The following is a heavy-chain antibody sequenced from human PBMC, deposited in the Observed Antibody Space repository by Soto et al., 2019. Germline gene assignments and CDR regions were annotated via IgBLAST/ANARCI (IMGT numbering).Heavy chain of an antibody. D-gene: IGHD3-3*01. J-gene: IGHJ5*02. CDR3: ARLEWLSLAAWFDP. V-gene: IGHV5-10-1*01. CDR1: GYSFAGYW. CDR2: IDPSDSQT. Sequence: PGESLKISCKGSGYSFAGYWITWVRQKPGKCLEWMGRIDPSDSQTYYIPSFRGHVTISATKSITTVFLQWSSLKASDTAIYYCARLEWLSLAAWFDPWGQGTLVTVS.